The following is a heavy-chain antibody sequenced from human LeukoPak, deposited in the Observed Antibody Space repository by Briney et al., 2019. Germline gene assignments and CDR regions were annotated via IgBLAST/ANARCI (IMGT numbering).Heavy chain of an antibody. CDR3: TTDPHYYGSGSYYIPIDWFDP. V-gene: IGHV3-7*01. Sequence: GGSLRLSCAASEFPFNGYWMSWVRQAPGKGLECVANINQDGSEKYYVDSVRGRFTISRDNAKNSLYLQMNNLRLEDTAVYYCTTDPHYYGSGSYYIPIDWFDPWGQGTLVTVSS. CDR1: EFPFNGYW. J-gene: IGHJ5*02. D-gene: IGHD3-10*01. CDR2: INQDGSEK.